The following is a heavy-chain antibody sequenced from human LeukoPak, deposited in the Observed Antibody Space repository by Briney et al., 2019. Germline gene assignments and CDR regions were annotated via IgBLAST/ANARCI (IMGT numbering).Heavy chain of an antibody. D-gene: IGHD4-17*01. CDR1: GFTFGDYA. CDR3: TRVPTVTTTLYYYYYMDV. CDR2: IRSNAYGGTT. V-gene: IGHV3-49*04. Sequence: GGSLRLSCTASGFTFGDYAMSWVRQAPGKGLEWVGFIRSNAYGGTTEYAASVKGRFTISRDDSKSIAYLQMNSLKTEDTAVYYCTRVPTVTTTLYYYYYMDVWGKGTTVTVSS. J-gene: IGHJ6*03.